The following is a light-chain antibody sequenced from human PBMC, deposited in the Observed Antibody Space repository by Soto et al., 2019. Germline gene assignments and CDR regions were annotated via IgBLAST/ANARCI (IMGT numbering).Light chain of an antibody. CDR3: LQRSIGFT. Sequence: DIQMTQSPSTLSASVGDRVTITCRASQSISSWLAWYQQKPGKAPKLLIYGASKRAPGVSARFSGSGSGTDFTLTISSLEPEDFAVYHCLQRSIGFTFGPGTKVDIK. CDR2: GAS. CDR1: QSISSW. V-gene: IGKV1-5*01. J-gene: IGKJ3*01.